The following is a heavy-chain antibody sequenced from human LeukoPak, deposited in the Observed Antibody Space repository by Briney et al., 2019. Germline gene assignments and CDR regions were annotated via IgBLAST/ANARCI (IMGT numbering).Heavy chain of an antibody. CDR3: ARDRYNWNDADTNPYDY. D-gene: IGHD1-1*01. V-gene: IGHV3-21*01. CDR1: GFTFSGYS. Sequence: GGSLRLSCAGSGFTFSGYSMNWVRQAPGEGLEWVSSISSSSTYIYYADSVKGRVTVSRDNAKNSLFLQMNSLRAEDTAVYYCARDRYNWNDADTNPYDYWGQGTLVTVSS. J-gene: IGHJ4*02. CDR2: ISSSSTYI.